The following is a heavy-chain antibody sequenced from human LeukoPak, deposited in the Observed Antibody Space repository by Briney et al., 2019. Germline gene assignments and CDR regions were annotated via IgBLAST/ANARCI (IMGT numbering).Heavy chain of an antibody. CDR1: GYIFTNNA. J-gene: IGHJ4*02. CDR2: INTNTRNR. Sequence: ASVKVSCKASGYIFTNNAMNWVRQAPGQGLEWMGWINTNTRNRTYAQGFTGRFVFSLDTSVSTAYLQISSLKAEDTAVYYCARIRAPSSFGQRESDYWGQGTLVTVSS. D-gene: IGHD3-3*02. CDR3: ARIRAPSSFGQRESDY. V-gene: IGHV7-4-1*02.